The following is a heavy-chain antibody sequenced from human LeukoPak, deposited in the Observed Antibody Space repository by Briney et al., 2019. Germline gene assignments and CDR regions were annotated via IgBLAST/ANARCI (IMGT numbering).Heavy chain of an antibody. CDR1: GGTFSNYA. J-gene: IGHJ4*02. CDR3: ARAIRYQLLSDY. V-gene: IGHV1-69*01. CDR2: ITPIFGTA. Sequence: ASVKVSCKASGGTFSNYAINWVRQAPGQGLEWMGGITPIFGTANYVQKFQGRVTITADESTSTAYMELSRLRSEDTAIYYCARAIRYQLLSDYWGQGTLVTVSS. D-gene: IGHD2-2*01.